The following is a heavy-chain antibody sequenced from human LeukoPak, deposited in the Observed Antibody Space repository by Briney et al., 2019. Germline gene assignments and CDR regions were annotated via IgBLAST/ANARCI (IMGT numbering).Heavy chain of an antibody. Sequence: GGSLRLSCAASGFTFSSYAMAWVRQAPGKGLVWVSTIKAGAEATFYADSVKDRFTISRDNSKNTLYLQMNSLRAEDTAVYYCAKANYDYVWGSYRAISAFDYWGQGTLVTVSS. CDR3: AKANYDYVWGSYRAISAFDY. D-gene: IGHD3-16*02. J-gene: IGHJ4*02. CDR2: IKAGAEAT. CDR1: GFTFSSYA. V-gene: IGHV3-23*01.